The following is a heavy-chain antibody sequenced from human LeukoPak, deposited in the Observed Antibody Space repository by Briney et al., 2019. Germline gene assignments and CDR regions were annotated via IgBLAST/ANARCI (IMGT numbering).Heavy chain of an antibody. J-gene: IGHJ5*02. V-gene: IGHV1-46*01. D-gene: IGHD2-2*01. CDR1: GYTFTSYY. CDR2: INPSGGST. CDR3: AGPRYCSSTSCSGEFDP. Sequence: GASVKVSCKASGYTFTSYYMHWVRQAPGQGLEWMGIINPSGGSTSYAQKFQGRVTMTRDTSTSTVYMELSSLRSEDTAVYYCAGPRYCSSTSCSGEFDPWGQGTLVTVSS.